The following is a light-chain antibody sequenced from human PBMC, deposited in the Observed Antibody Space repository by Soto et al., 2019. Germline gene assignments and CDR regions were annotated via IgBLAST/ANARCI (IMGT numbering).Light chain of an antibody. J-gene: IGKJ2*01. CDR2: QTS. CDR3: QQYNSNPYT. Sequence: DIQMTQSPSALSASVGDRVTVTCRASQSVGNWLAWYQQKPGKAPKLLIYQTSTLESGVPSRFSGGRSGTEFTLTINIQQADDFGTYYCQQYNSNPYTFGQGTKLEIK. V-gene: IGKV1-5*03. CDR1: QSVGNW.